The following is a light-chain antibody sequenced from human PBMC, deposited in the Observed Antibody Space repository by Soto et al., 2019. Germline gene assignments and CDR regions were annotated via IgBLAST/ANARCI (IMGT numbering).Light chain of an antibody. CDR2: NYN. Sequence: QSVLTQPPSASGTPGQRVTISCSGSSSNIGINLVNWYQHFPGAAPRLLIYNYNQRPSGISDRFSGSKSGTSASLPIIWVHSEDEAVYYCAAWDYSLNGVVFGGGTQLTVL. J-gene: IGLJ7*01. CDR3: AAWDYSLNGVV. CDR1: SSNIGINL. V-gene: IGLV1-44*01.